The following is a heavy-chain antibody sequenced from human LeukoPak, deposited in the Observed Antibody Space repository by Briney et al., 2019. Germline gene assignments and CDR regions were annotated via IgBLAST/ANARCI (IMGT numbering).Heavy chain of an antibody. J-gene: IGHJ4*02. Sequence: PGGSLRLSCAAPGFTFSSYGMHWVRQAPGKGLEWVAVIWFDGSDKYYADSVKGRFTISRDNSKNTLSLQMNSLRAEDTAVYYCARGGTWIQLCDYWGQGTLVTVSS. CDR3: ARGGTWIQLCDY. CDR1: GFTFSSYG. V-gene: IGHV3-33*08. D-gene: IGHD5-18*01. CDR2: IWFDGSDK.